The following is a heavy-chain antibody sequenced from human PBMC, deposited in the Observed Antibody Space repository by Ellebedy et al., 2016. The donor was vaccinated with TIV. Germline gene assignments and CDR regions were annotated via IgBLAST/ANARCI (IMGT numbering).Heavy chain of an antibody. CDR1: GFPFSSYA. V-gene: IGHV3-23*01. CDR2: ISDSGGNT. CDR3: AKGWLGAGAGTDFDY. J-gene: IGHJ4*02. Sequence: GGSLRLSXAASGFPFSSYAISWVRQPPGKGLEWVSSISDSGGNTYYADSVRGRFTFSRDNSKNTLYLQMNSLRAEDTAVYYCAKGWLGAGAGTDFDYWGRGTLVTVSS. D-gene: IGHD6-13*01.